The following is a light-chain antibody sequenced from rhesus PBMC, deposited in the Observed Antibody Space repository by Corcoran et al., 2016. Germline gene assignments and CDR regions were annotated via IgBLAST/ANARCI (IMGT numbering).Light chain of an antibody. CDR1: QSLLSSNGYNY. CDR2: DGS. J-gene: IGKJ4*01. Sequence: DIVMTQTPLSLPVTLGEPASISCRSSQSLLSSNGYNYLNWYLQKPGQSPQLLIYDGSNRASRVPDRFSGSGSGTDFTLKISRVEAEDVGVYYCMQALQTPLTFGGGTKVEIK. CDR3: MQALQTPLT. V-gene: IGKV2-60*01.